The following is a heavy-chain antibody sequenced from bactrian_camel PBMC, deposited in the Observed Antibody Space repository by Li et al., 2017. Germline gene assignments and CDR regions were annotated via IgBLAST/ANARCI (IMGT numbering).Heavy chain of an antibody. V-gene: IGHV3S1*01. CDR3: AKGGITWGDELDY. Sequence: VQLVESGGGSVQAGGSLRLACTASGDTGCRGMMCWYRRAPGKEREFVSCHTTAGSISYSDSVKGRFTSSRDSAKQTLHLQLNSLKTDDTAMYYCAKGGITWGDELDYWGQGTQVTVS. J-gene: IGHJ4*01. CDR1: GDTGCRGM. D-gene: IGHD5*01. CDR2: HTTAGSIS.